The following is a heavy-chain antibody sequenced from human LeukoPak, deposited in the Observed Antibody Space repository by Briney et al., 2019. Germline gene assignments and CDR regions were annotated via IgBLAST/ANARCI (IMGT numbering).Heavy chain of an antibody. Sequence: PSETLSLTCTVSGGSISTYYWNWIRQPTGKGLEWIGRIYTSGSTNYNPSLKSRVTMSVDTSKNQFSLKLSSVTAADTAVYYCARDGAGGSGSSLDFWGQGTLVTVSS. V-gene: IGHV4-4*07. CDR3: ARDGAGGSGSSLDF. CDR1: GGSISTYY. D-gene: IGHD3-10*01. CDR2: IYTSGST. J-gene: IGHJ4*02.